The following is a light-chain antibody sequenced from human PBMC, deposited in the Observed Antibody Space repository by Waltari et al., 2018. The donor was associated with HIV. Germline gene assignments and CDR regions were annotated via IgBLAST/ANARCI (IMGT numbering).Light chain of an antibody. J-gene: IGKJ4*01. CDR2: DTS. CDR3: QQYIRWPLT. Sequence: VVLTQFPATLSVSPGDTATLSCRASESLSGNLAWYQQKPGQAPRLLIHDTSTRATGVPARFGVSRSGTDVTLTISSLRPEDMAVYYCQQYIRWPLTFGGGTKVEIK. CDR1: ESLSGN. V-gene: IGKV3-15*01.